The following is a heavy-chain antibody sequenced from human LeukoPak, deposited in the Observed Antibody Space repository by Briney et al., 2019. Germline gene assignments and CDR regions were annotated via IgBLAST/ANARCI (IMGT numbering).Heavy chain of an antibody. D-gene: IGHD2-2*02. CDR1: GYTFTGYY. V-gene: IGHV1-2*02. J-gene: IGHJ4*02. CDR2: INPNSGGT. Sequence: ASVKVSCKASGYTFTGYYMHWVRQPPGQGLEWMGWINPNSGGTNYAQKFQGRVTMTRDTSISTAYMELSRLRSDDTAVYYCARAADDVVVPAAISLGYWGQGTLVTVSS. CDR3: ARAADDVVVPAAISLGY.